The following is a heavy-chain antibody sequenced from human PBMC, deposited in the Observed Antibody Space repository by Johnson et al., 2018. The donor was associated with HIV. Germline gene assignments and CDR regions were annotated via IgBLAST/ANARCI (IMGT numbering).Heavy chain of an antibody. J-gene: IGHJ3*02. Sequence: QVRLVESGGGVVQPGRSLRLSCAASGFTFSSYAMHWVRQAPGKGLEWVAVISYDGSNKYYADSVKGRFTISRDNAKNSLYLQMNSLRAEDTAVYYCARDRGLWGRNGAGAFDIWGQGTMVTVSS. CDR1: GFTFSSYA. D-gene: IGHD3-10*01. CDR3: ARDRGLWGRNGAGAFDI. CDR2: ISYDGSNK. V-gene: IGHV3-30*04.